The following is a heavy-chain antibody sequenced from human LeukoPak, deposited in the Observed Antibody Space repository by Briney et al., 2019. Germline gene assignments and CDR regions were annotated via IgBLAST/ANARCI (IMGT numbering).Heavy chain of an antibody. Sequence: GGSLRLSCSTSGFTFTDYSMSWVRQAPGKGLEWVSIISRVSTYIYYADSVKGRFTVSRDNAKSSLYLQMTSLRAEDTAVYFCAREGGDGDYYYYMDVWGKGTTVTVSS. D-gene: IGHD2-21*02. CDR2: ISRVSTYI. J-gene: IGHJ6*03. CDR3: AREGGDGDYYYYMDV. V-gene: IGHV3-21*01. CDR1: GFTFTDYS.